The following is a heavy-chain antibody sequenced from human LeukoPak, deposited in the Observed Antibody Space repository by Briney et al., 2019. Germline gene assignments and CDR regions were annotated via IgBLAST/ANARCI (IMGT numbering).Heavy chain of an antibody. V-gene: IGHV3-21*01. J-gene: IGHJ4*02. D-gene: IGHD5-18*01. CDR3: ARARRGMVIGCFDY. CDR1: GFTFSSYS. CDR2: ITSSGSYI. Sequence: GGSLRLSCAASGFTFSSYSMNWVRQAPGKGLEWVSSITSSGSYIYYADSVKGRFAISRDNAKNSLYLQLNSLRAEDTAVYYCARARRGMVIGCFDYWGQGTLVTVSS.